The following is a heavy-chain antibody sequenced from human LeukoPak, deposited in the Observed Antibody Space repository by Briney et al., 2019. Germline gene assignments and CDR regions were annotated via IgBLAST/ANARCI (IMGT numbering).Heavy chain of an antibody. D-gene: IGHD3-16*01. CDR2: INHSGST. V-gene: IGHV4-34*01. J-gene: IGHJ6*03. CDR1: GGSFSGYY. Sequence: SETLSLTCAVYGGSFSGYYWSWIRQPPGKGLEWIGEINHSGSTNYNPSLKSRVTISVDTSKNQFSLKLSSVTAADTAVYYCARGRRGGGRHLRYYYYYYMDVWGKGATVTVSS. CDR3: ARGRRGGGRHLRYYYYYYMDV.